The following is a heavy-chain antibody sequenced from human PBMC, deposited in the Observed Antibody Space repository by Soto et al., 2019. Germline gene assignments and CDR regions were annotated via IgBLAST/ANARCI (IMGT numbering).Heavy chain of an antibody. J-gene: IGHJ3*02. D-gene: IGHD3-22*01. CDR3: ARDPRSGYDSSGYYYTGAFDI. V-gene: IGHV4-31*03. CDR1: GGSISSGGYY. Sequence: PSETLSLTCTVSGGSISSGGYYWSWIRQHPGKGLEWIGYIYYSGSTYYNPSLKSRVTISVDTSKNQFSLKLSSVTAADTAVYYCARDPRSGYDSSGYYYTGAFDIRAQGTMVPVS. CDR2: IYYSGST.